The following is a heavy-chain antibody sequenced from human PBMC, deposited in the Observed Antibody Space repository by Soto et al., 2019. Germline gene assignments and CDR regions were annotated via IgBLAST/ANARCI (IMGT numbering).Heavy chain of an antibody. CDR2: IYWDDDK. CDR1: GFSLSTSGVG. Sequence: QITLKESGPTLVKPTQTLTLTCTFSGFSLSTSGVGVGWIRQPPGKTLEWLALIYWDDDKRYNPSLKSRLSLTKDTSKNQVVLTMTDMDPADTATYYCAHSEWRANTDWFDPWGQGTLVIVSS. D-gene: IGHD3-3*01. V-gene: IGHV2-5*02. CDR3: AHSEWRANTDWFDP. J-gene: IGHJ5*02.